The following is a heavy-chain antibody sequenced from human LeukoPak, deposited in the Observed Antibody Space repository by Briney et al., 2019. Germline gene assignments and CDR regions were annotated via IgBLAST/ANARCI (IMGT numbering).Heavy chain of an antibody. D-gene: IGHD2-15*01. CDR2: IWYDGSNK. V-gene: IGHV3-33*08. J-gene: IGHJ4*01. CDR3: ATPLPYCSGGTCYSLDY. Sequence: PGGSLRLSCAASGFTFSSYAMSWVRQAPGKGLEWVAVIWYDGSNKNYADSVKGRFTISRDNSKSTLFLQMNSLRAEDTAVYYCATPLPYCSGGTCYSLDYWGQRTLVTVSS. CDR1: GFTFSSYA.